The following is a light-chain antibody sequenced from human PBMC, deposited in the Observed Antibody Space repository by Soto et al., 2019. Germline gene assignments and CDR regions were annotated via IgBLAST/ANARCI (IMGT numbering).Light chain of an antibody. CDR2: GAF. CDR1: QNVSSNY. J-gene: IGKJ2*01. CDR3: QYYGGYYGSSPRYT. Sequence: EIVLTQSPGTLSLSPGERATLSRRASQNVSSNYLAWYQQRPGQAPRLLMYGAFIRATGIPDRISGSGSGTDFTVTISRLEPEDFAVYYCQYYGGYYGSSPRYTFGQGTKVDIK. V-gene: IGKV3-20*01.